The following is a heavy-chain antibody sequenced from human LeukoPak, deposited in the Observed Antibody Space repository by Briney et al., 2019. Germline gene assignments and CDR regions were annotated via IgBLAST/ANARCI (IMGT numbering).Heavy chain of an antibody. D-gene: IGHD6-19*01. CDR2: IIGSGATT. Sequence: GGSLRLSCAASGFTFSNYAMSWVRQAPGKGLEWVAAIIGSGATTHYGNSVKGWFTISRDNSKNILYLQMNGLGADDTAVYYCAKDRGSTGWYSWGQGTLVTVSS. V-gene: IGHV3-23*01. CDR3: AKDRGSTGWYS. CDR1: GFTFSNYA. J-gene: IGHJ5*02.